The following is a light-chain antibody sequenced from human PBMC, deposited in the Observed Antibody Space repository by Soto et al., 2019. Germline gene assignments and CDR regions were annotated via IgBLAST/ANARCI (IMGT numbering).Light chain of an antibody. Sequence: QSVLTQPPSASGTPGQRVTISCSGSSSNIGSNTVKWYQQHPGTAPKLLIYSNNQRPSGVPDRFSGSKSGTSASLAISGLQSEDEADYYCAAWDDSLNGHWVFGGGTKLTVL. J-gene: IGLJ3*02. V-gene: IGLV1-44*01. CDR3: AAWDDSLNGHWV. CDR1: SSNIGSNT. CDR2: SNN.